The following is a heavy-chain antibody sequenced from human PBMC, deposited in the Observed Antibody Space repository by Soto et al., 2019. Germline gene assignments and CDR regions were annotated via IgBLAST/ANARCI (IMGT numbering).Heavy chain of an antibody. CDR2: ISDDGSDK. V-gene: IGHV3-30*18. Sequence: QVQLVESGGGVVQPGRSLRLSCAASGFTFSSYGMYWVRQAPGKGLEWVAVISDDGSDKYYAESVKGRFTISRDNSKRTLFLQMNSLRVEDTAVYYCAKDQTHAFDIWGQGTMVTVSS. CDR1: GFTFSSYG. J-gene: IGHJ3*02. CDR3: AKDQTHAFDI.